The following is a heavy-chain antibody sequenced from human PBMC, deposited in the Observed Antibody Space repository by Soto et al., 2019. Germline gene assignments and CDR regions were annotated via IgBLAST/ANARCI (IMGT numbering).Heavy chain of an antibody. CDR1: GFTFSTYT. CDR3: EREDGIVGGTSAFDY. Sequence: GSLLLSCSSSGFTFSTYTMNWVRQAPGKGLEWVSSINGRSNYKYYTDSVKGRFTISRDNAKNSLYLQMNRLRAEDTAVYYCEREDGIVGGTSAFDYWGLGTLVTVYS. CDR2: INGRSNYK. V-gene: IGHV3-21*01. J-gene: IGHJ4*02. D-gene: IGHD1-26*01.